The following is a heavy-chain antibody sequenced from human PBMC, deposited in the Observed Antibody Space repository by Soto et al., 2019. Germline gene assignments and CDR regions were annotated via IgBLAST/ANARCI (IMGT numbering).Heavy chain of an antibody. CDR2: IYPKEDRA. Sequence: QVQLVQSEAEVQKPGASVKVSCKTSGYIFKNYGISWVRLAPGQGLEWLGWIYPKEDRANIAQNFQGRVTLTTDTPTSTAYIELRSLRFVESAVYFCARDIDYDIDYWGQGTLVTVSS. J-gene: IGHJ4*02. D-gene: IGHD4-17*01. V-gene: IGHV1-18*01. CDR3: ARDIDYDIDY. CDR1: GYIFKNYG.